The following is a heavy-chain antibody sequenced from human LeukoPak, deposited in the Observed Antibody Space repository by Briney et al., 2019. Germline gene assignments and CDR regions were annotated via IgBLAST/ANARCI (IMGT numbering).Heavy chain of an antibody. CDR2: IRYDGSNK. Sequence: PGGSLRLSCAATGFTFSSYAMSWVRQAPGKGLEWVAFIRYDGSNKYYADSVKGRFTISRDNAKNSLYLQMNSLRAEDTAVYYCAREARYDSSGSHDAFDIWGQGTMVTVSS. CDR3: AREARYDSSGSHDAFDI. D-gene: IGHD3-22*01. CDR1: GFTFSSYA. J-gene: IGHJ3*02. V-gene: IGHV3-30*02.